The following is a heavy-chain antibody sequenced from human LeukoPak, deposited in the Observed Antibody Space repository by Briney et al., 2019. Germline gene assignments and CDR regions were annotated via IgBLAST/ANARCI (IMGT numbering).Heavy chain of an antibody. CDR3: ARQFSAAGTRYFDL. V-gene: IGHV4-39*01. CDR2: IYYSGST. CDR1: GGSISSSSYY. Sequence: PSETLSLTCTVSGGSISSSSYYWGWIRQPPGKGLEWIGSIYYSGSTYYNPSHKSRVTISVDTSKNQFSLKLSSVTAADTAVYYCARQFSAAGTRYFDLWGRGTLVTVSS. D-gene: IGHD6-13*01. J-gene: IGHJ2*01.